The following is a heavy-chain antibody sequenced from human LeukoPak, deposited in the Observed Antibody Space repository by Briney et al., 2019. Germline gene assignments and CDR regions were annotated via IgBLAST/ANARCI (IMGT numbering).Heavy chain of an antibody. CDR3: ARSFWSGYSHSYYYGMDV. Sequence: SETLSLTCAVYGGSFSGYYWSWIRQPPGKGLEWIGEINHSGSTNYNPSLKSRVTISVDTSKNQFSLKLSSVTAADTAVYYCARSFWSGYSHSYYYGMDVWGQGTTVTVSS. D-gene: IGHD3-3*01. J-gene: IGHJ6*02. CDR2: INHSGST. CDR1: GGSFSGYY. V-gene: IGHV4-34*01.